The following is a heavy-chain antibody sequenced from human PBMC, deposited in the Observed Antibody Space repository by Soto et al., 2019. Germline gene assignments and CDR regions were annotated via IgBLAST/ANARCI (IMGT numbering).Heavy chain of an antibody. J-gene: IGHJ4*02. CDR1: GFTFSNYA. Sequence: EAQLLESGGGLAQPGGSLRLSCAASGFTFSNYAMSWVRQAPGKGLEWFSAVTGGGDTYYADSVKGRFTIPRDNSDNTLYVQMNSLRAEDTAVYYCAKGSSGSRPYYFDYWGQGTLVTVSS. V-gene: IGHV3-23*01. D-gene: IGHD2-2*01. CDR2: VTGGGDT. CDR3: AKGSSGSRPYYFDY.